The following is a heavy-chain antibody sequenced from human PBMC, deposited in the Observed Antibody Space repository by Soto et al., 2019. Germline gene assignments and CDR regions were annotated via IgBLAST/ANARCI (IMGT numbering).Heavy chain of an antibody. V-gene: IGHV3-33*01. J-gene: IGHJ1*01. CDR2: IWHDGSNK. CDR1: GFTFSNYA. D-gene: IGHD1-26*01. Sequence: QVQLVESGGGVVQPGRSLRLSCAASGFTFSNYAMHWVRQAPGKGLEWVAVIWHDGSNKNYVDSVKGRFAISRDNSKNTLYLQMNTLRAEDTAVYYCARDAWDLIGYFQHWGQGTLVTVSS. CDR3: ARDAWDLIGYFQH.